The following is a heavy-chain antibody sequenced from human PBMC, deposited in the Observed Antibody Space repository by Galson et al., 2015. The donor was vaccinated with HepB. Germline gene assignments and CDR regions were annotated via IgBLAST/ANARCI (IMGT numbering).Heavy chain of an antibody. Sequence: SLRLSCAASGFTFSNSGMHWIRQAPGKGLEWVAFIWYDASNKHYADSVKGRFTISRDNSKNTLYLQMNSLRPEDTAVYYCATEGGGSSWPFNNWGQGTLVTVSS. CDR3: ATEGGGSSWPFNN. CDR1: GFTFSNSG. D-gene: IGHD6-13*01. CDR2: IWYDASNK. V-gene: IGHV3-30*02. J-gene: IGHJ4*02.